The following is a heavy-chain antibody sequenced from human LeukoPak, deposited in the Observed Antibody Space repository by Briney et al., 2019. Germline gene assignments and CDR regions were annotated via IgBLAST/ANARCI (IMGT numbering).Heavy chain of an antibody. CDR3: ARDSIAAAGTDNWFDP. Sequence: PSETLSLTCTVSGGSISVYYWSWIRQPPGKGLEWIGYIYYSGSTNYNPSLKSRVTISVDTSKNQFSLKLSSVTAADTAVYYCARDSIAAAGTDNWFDPWGQGTLVTVSS. CDR2: IYYSGST. D-gene: IGHD6-13*01. V-gene: IGHV4-59*01. CDR1: GGSISVYY. J-gene: IGHJ5*02.